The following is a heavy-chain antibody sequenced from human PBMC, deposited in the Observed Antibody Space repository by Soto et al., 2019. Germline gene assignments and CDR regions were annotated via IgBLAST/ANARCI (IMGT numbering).Heavy chain of an antibody. V-gene: IGHV3-21*05. J-gene: IGHJ5*02. Sequence: GGSLRLSCAASGFTFSSYAMSWVRQAPGKVLEWLSYISPGSRYPAYADSVKGRFTISRDNAKRSLYLQMMSLTAEDTAIYYCVRGGGGGLFDPWGQGTMVNVSS. D-gene: IGHD2-15*01. CDR1: GFTFSSYA. CDR3: VRGGGGGLFDP. CDR2: ISPGSRYP.